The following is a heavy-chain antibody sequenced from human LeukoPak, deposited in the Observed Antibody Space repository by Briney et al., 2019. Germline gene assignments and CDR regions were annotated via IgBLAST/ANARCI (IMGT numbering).Heavy chain of an antibody. CDR3: ARPAFGGVNVY. V-gene: IGHV3-7*01. CDR1: GFTFTSYW. J-gene: IGHJ4*02. D-gene: IGHD3-16*01. Sequence: GGSLRLSCAASGFTFTSYWMSWVRQAPGKGLEWVANIKQDGSEKYYVDSVKGRFTISRDNAKNSLYLQMNSLRAEDTAVYYCARPAFGGVNVYWGQGTLVTVSS. CDR2: IKQDGSEK.